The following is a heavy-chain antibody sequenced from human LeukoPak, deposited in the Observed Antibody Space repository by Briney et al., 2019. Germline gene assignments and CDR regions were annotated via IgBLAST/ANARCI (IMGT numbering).Heavy chain of an antibody. D-gene: IGHD3-10*01. CDR2: IYYSGST. CDR1: GGSISSSEYY. Sequence: SETLSLTCIVSGGSISSSEYYWGWIRQPPGKGLEWIGSIYYSGSTYYNPSLKSRVTISVDTSKNQFSLKLSSVTAADTAVYYCARTYYYGSGSYLAFYWGQGTLVTVSS. V-gene: IGHV4-39*07. J-gene: IGHJ4*02. CDR3: ARTYYYGSGSYLAFY.